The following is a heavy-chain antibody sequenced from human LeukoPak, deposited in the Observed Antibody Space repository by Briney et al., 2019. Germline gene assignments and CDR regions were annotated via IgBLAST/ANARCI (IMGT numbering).Heavy chain of an antibody. CDR3: ARYCSSTTCYDY. Sequence: GGSLRLSCAGSGFTFSSDSMNWVRQAPGKGLEWVSYISSSGNTKHYVDSVKGRFTISRDNAKNSLYLQMNSLRAEDTAVYYCARYCSSTTCYDYWGQGTLVTVSS. D-gene: IGHD2-2*01. CDR1: GFTFSSDS. CDR2: ISSSGNTK. J-gene: IGHJ4*02. V-gene: IGHV3-48*01.